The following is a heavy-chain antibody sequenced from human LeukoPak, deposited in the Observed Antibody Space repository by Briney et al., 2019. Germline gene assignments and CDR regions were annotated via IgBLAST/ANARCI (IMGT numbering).Heavy chain of an antibody. V-gene: IGHV3-21*01. CDR1: GFTFSSYS. CDR2: MSINSGLK. Sequence: GGSLRLSCAASGFTFSSYSMNWVRQAPGKGLEWVSSMSINSGLKYHADSVKGRFTISRDNAKNSLYLQMNSLRAEDTAVYYCAREFEYRTSGAGYRGQGTLVTVSS. CDR3: AREFEYRTSGAGY. J-gene: IGHJ4*02. D-gene: IGHD6-6*01.